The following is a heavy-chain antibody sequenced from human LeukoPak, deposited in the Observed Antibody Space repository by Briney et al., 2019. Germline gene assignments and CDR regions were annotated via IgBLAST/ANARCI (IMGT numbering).Heavy chain of an antibody. Sequence: GGSLRLSCAASGFTFSSYSMHWVRQAPGKGLKWVAIISYDGSNKYYADSVKGRFTISRDNSKNTLYLQMNSLRAEDTAVYYCAKGPNYGDYYWYFDYWGQGTLVTVSS. CDR2: ISYDGSNK. V-gene: IGHV3-30*18. CDR3: AKGPNYGDYYWYFDY. CDR1: GFTFSSYS. D-gene: IGHD4-17*01. J-gene: IGHJ4*02.